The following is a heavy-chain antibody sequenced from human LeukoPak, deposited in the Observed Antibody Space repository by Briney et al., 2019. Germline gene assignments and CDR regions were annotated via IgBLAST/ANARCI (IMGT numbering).Heavy chain of an antibody. D-gene: IGHD3-22*01. Sequence: SETLSLTCIVSGGSISSYYWSWIRQPPGKGLEWIGYIYYSGSTNYNPSLKSRVTISVDTSKNQFSLKLSSVTAADTAVYYCASVGYYYDSSGYSDHWYFDLWGRGTLVTVSS. CDR3: ASVGYYYDSSGYSDHWYFDL. CDR1: GGSISSYY. CDR2: IYYSGST. J-gene: IGHJ2*01. V-gene: IGHV4-59*01.